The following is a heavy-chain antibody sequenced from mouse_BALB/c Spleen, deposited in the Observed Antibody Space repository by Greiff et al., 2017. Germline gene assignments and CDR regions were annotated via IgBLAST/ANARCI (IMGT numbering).Heavy chain of an antibody. CDR3: TRLGPRAMDY. V-gene: IGHV1-15*01. D-gene: IGHD4-1*01. CDR2: IDPETGGT. Sequence: VQLQQSGAELVRPGASVTLSCKASGYTFTDYEMHWVKQTPVHGLEWIGAIDPETGGTAYNQKFKGKATLTADKSSSTAYMELRSLTSEDSAVYYCTRLGPRAMDYWGQGTSVTVSS. CDR1: GYTFTDYE. J-gene: IGHJ4*01.